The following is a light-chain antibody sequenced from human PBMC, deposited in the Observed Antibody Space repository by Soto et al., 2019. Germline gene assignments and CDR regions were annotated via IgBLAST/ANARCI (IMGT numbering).Light chain of an antibody. CDR3: HHYGTSHPT. J-gene: IGKJ1*01. Sequence: VLTPSPGTQALSSPAGPTLSCTASQSVTSSVSACHQKQPGQAPRLLISGASSRATGLPDRFSGSGSGTVFPLTISRLEPEDFAVFYCHHYGTSHPTFGQGTKVEI. V-gene: IGKV3-20*01. CDR2: GAS. CDR1: QSVTSSV.